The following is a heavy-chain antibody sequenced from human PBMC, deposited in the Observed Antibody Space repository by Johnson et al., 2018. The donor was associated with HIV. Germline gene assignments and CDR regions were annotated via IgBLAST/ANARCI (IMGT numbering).Heavy chain of an antibody. J-gene: IGHJ3*02. D-gene: IGHD6-13*01. V-gene: IGHV3-9*01. CDR2: ISWNSGSI. CDR3: AKGLLIAAAHDAFDI. Sequence: VQLVESGGGLVQPGRSLRLSCAASGFTFDDYAMHWVRQAPGKGLEWVSGISWNSGSIGYEDSVKGRFTISRDNSKNTLYLQMNSLRAEDTAVYYCAKGLLIAAAHDAFDIWGQGTMVTVSS. CDR1: GFTFDDYA.